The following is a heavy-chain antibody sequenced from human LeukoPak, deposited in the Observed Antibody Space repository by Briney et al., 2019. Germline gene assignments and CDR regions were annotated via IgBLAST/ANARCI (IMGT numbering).Heavy chain of an antibody. CDR2: IYYSGST. CDR1: GGSISSNSYS. Sequence: TPSETLSLTCTVSGGSISSNSYSWGWIRQPPGKGLEWVGSIYYSGSTYYNPSLKSRVTISVDMSKNQFSLKLSSVTAADTAVYYCARGDGWSFDYWGQGTLVTVSS. D-gene: IGHD6-19*01. J-gene: IGHJ4*02. V-gene: IGHV4-39*01. CDR3: ARGDGWSFDY.